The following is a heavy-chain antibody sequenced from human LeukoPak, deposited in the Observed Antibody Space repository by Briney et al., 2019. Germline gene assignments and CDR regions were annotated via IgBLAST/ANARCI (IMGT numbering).Heavy chain of an antibody. CDR2: IHYSGSI. V-gene: IGHV4-59*01. CDR3: ARGGSYTPY. D-gene: IGHD1-26*01. Sequence: SETLSLTCTVSGGSISSYFWSWIRQPPGKGLEWIGYIHYSGSINYIPSFKSRVTISVDTSKNQFSLKLNSVTAADTAVYYCARGGSYTPYWGQGTLVTVSS. J-gene: IGHJ4*02. CDR1: GGSISSYF.